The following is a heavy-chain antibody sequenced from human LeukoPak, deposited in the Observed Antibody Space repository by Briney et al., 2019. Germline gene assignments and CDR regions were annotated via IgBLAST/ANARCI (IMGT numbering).Heavy chain of an antibody. Sequence: GGSLRLSCAASGFSFSDYYMTWVRQAPGRGLEWVSCINGRSSNIYYADTVKGRFTISRDNSKNSLYLHMNSLRVDDTAVYYCARRVGATSDHWGQGSLVTVAS. J-gene: IGHJ1*01. D-gene: IGHD1-26*01. CDR3: ARRVGATSDH. CDR2: INGRSSNI. V-gene: IGHV3-11*01. CDR1: GFSFSDYY.